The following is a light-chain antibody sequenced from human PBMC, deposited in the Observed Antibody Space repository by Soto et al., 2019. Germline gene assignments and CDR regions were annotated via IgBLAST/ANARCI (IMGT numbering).Light chain of an antibody. V-gene: IGKV1-5*02. CDR1: QSISNW. CDR3: QQYMSYS. J-gene: IGKJ1*01. Sequence: DIQMTQSPATLSASVGDSVTIICRASQSISNWLAWYQLKPGKAPKLLIYHASTLESGVPSRFSGSGSGTEFTLTISSLQPDDFATYYCQQYMSYSFGQGTKVDIK. CDR2: HAS.